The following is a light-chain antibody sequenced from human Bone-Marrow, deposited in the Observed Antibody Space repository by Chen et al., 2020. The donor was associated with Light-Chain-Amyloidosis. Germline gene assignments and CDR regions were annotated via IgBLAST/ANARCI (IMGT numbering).Light chain of an antibody. Sequence: SYVLTQPSSVSVAPGQTATIACGGNNIGSTSVHWYQQTPGQAPLLVVYDDSDRPSGISVRLSSSNSGNTATLTNSRVEAGDEADYCCQVWDRSFDSPVFGGGTKLTVL. CDR2: DDS. V-gene: IGLV3-21*02. J-gene: IGLJ3*02. CDR1: NIGSTS. CDR3: QVWDRSFDSPV.